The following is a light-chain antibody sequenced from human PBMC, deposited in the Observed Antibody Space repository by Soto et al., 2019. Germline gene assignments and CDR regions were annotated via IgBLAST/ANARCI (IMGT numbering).Light chain of an antibody. CDR2: EVS. J-gene: IGKJ5*01. CDR3: MQSTQLPLT. CDR1: QSLLSSGGETY. Sequence: DIVMSQTPLSLSVTPGRLASISCRSSQSLLSSGGETYLFWYLQRPGRSPQLLIYEVSNRISAVPARFSGSGSGTDFTLKISRVEAEDAGVYYCMQSTQLPLTFGQGTRLEI. V-gene: IGKV2D-29*02.